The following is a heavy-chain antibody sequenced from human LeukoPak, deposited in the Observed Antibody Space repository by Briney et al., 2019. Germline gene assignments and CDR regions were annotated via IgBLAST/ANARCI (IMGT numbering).Heavy chain of an antibody. CDR3: ARGRFGIVSYYYMDV. V-gene: IGHV4-61*02. CDR2: VYTSGST. CDR1: GGSISSGSYY. D-gene: IGHD3-22*01. Sequence: SETLSLTCTVSGGSISSGSYYWSWIRQPAGKGLEGIGRVYTSGSTNYNPSLKSRVTISVDTSKNQFSLKLSSVTAADTAVYYCARGRFGIVSYYYMDVWDKGTTVTVSS. J-gene: IGHJ6*03.